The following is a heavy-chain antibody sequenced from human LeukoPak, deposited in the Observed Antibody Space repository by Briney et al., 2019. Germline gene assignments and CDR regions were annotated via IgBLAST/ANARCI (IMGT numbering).Heavy chain of an antibody. J-gene: IGHJ3*02. Sequence: SQTLSLTCAISGDNVSTNNAAWNWIRQSPSRGLEWLGRTYYRSKWYNDYAVSVKSRITINPDTSKNQFSLQLNSVTPEDTAVYYCARESMITFGGVIPEGELLDNDAFDIWGQGTMVTVSS. CDR2: TYYRSKWYN. CDR3: ARESMITFGGVIPEGELLDNDAFDI. V-gene: IGHV6-1*01. CDR1: GDNVSTNNAA. D-gene: IGHD3-16*02.